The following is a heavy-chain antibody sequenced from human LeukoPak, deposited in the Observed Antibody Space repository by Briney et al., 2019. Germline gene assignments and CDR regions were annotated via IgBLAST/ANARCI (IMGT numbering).Heavy chain of an antibody. J-gene: IGHJ6*03. CDR2: IYHSGST. V-gene: IGHV4-38-2*02. CDR1: GYSISSGYY. D-gene: IGHD3-22*01. CDR3: AREYSSGYYHTAYYYYYYMDV. Sequence: SETLSLTCTVSGYSISSGYYWGWIRQPPGKGLEWIGSIYHSGSTYYNPSLKSRVTISVDTSKNQFSLKLSSVTAADTAVYYCAREYSSGYYHTAYYYYYYMDVWGKGTTVTISS.